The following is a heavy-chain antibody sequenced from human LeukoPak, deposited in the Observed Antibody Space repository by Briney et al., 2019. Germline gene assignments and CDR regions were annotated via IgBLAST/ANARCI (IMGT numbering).Heavy chain of an antibody. D-gene: IGHD3-22*01. CDR1: GFTFSRHS. CDR2: ISSSSGTI. Sequence: PGGSLRLSCVASGFTFSRHSMNWVRQAPGKGLEWISYISSSSGTIYYADSVKGRFTISRDNAKNSLYLQMNSLRDEDTAVYYCARDDGFYDSGGYYNNLLFDFWGQGTLVTVS. V-gene: IGHV3-48*02. CDR3: ARDDGFYDSGGYYNNLLFDF. J-gene: IGHJ4*02.